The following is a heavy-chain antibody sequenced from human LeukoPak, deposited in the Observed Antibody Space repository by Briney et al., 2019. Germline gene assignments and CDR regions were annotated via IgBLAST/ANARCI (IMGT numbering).Heavy chain of an antibody. V-gene: IGHV3-30*02. CDR3: AKLFSYSSGGHAFDI. CDR2: IRYDESNK. Sequence: TGGSLRLSCAAPGFTFSSYGMHWVRQAPGKGLEWGAFIRYDESNKYYADSVKGRFTISRDNSKNTLYLQMNSLRAEDTAVYFCAKLFSYSSGGHAFDIWGQGTMVSVSS. J-gene: IGHJ3*02. D-gene: IGHD6-19*01. CDR1: GFTFSSYG.